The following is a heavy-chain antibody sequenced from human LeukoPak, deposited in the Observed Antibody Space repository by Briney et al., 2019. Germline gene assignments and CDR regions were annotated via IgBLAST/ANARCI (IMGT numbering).Heavy chain of an antibody. J-gene: IGHJ3*02. CDR1: AFTFSSYG. V-gene: IGHV3-33*01. Sequence: PGGSLRLSCAASAFTFSSYGMHWVRQAPGKGLEWVAVIWYDGSNKYYADSVKGRFTISRDNSKNTLYLQMNSLRAEDTAVYYCARRMKRYSSGWIDIWGQGTMVTVSS. D-gene: IGHD6-19*01. CDR3: ARRMKRYSSGWIDI. CDR2: IWYDGSNK.